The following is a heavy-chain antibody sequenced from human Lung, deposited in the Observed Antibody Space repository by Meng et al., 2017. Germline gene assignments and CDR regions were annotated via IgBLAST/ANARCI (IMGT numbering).Heavy chain of an antibody. CDR2: INHGGST. J-gene: IGHJ4*02. CDR1: GGSISGSY. D-gene: IGHD3-10*01. CDR3: ARERHSTIIRGVIDF. V-gene: IGHV4-34*01. Sequence: QGHLTQWGAGLLRHWENLSRTCAVYGGSISGSYWSWIRQSPAKGLEWIGKINHGGSTNYNPSLESRVTISVDTPKNQFSLRLTSMTVADTAVYYCARERHSTIIRGVIDFWGQGALVTVSS.